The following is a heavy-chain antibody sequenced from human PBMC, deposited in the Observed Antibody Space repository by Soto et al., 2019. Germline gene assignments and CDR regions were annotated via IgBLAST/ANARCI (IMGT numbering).Heavy chain of an antibody. CDR1: GYTFTSYY. CDR2: INPSGGST. Sequence: VKVSCKASGYTFTSYYMHWVRQAPGQGLEWMRIINPSGGSTSYAQKFQGRVTMTRDTSTSTVYMELSSLRSEDTAVYCCAREGPGGAAMDPPLGYWRHGILVTVSS. D-gene: IGHD5-18*01. J-gene: IGHJ4*01. V-gene: IGHV1-46*01. CDR3: AREGPGGAAMDPPLGY.